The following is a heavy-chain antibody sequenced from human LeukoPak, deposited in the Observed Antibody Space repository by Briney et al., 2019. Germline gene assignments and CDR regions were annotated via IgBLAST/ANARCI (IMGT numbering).Heavy chain of an antibody. CDR3: ARARGDYYDSSGYYSAFDY. Sequence: SETLSLTCTVSGDSTSSYYCSWIRQPAGKGLEWIGRIYTSGSTDYNPSLKSRVTISVDMSKNQFSLKLSSVTAADTAVYYCARARGDYYDSSGYYSAFDYWGQGTLVTVSS. J-gene: IGHJ4*02. D-gene: IGHD3-22*01. CDR2: IYTSGST. V-gene: IGHV4-4*07. CDR1: GDSTSSYY.